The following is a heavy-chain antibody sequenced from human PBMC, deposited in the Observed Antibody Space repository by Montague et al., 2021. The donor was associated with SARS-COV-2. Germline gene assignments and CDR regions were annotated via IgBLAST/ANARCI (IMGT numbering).Heavy chain of an antibody. Sequence: SETLSLTCTVSGATISSDYWSWIRQSPGKGLEWIGYMSYSGSATYNPSIESRVAISVDTSKNQFSLKLTSVTAADTAVYFCARGHLSVSMIVVVFTSASYYLNYWGQGARVTVSS. CDR3: ARGHLSVSMIVVVFTSASYYLNY. V-gene: IGHV4-59*12. J-gene: IGHJ4*02. D-gene: IGHD3-22*01. CDR1: GATISSDY. CDR2: MSYSGSA.